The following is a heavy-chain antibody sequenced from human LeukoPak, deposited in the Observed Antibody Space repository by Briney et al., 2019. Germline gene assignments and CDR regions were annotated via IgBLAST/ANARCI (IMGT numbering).Heavy chain of an antibody. J-gene: IGHJ4*02. D-gene: IGHD4-17*01. CDR2: IIPIFGTA. CDR1: GGTFSSYA. V-gene: IGHV1-69*13. CDR3: ARSDYGQYYFDY. Sequence: SVKVSCKASGGTFSSYAISWVRQAPGQGLEWMGGIIPIFGTANYAQKFQGRVTITADESTSTAYMELSSLRSDDTAVYYCARSDYGQYYFDYWGQGTLVTVSS.